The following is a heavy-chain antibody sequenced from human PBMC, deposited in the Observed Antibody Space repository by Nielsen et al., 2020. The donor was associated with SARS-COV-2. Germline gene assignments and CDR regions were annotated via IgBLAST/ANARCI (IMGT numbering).Heavy chain of an antibody. D-gene: IGHD3-10*01. J-gene: IGHJ6*02. V-gene: IGHV1-69*04. Sequence: WVGQAPGQGLEWMGRIIPILGIANYAQKFQGRVTITADKSTSTAYMELSSLRSEDTAVYYCARAGSGSSPYYYYYYGMDVWGQGTTVTVSS. CDR3: ARAGSGSSPYYYYYYGMDV. CDR2: IIPILGIA.